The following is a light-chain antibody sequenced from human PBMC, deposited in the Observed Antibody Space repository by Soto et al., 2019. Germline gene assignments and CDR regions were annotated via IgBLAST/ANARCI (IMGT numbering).Light chain of an antibody. V-gene: IGKV3-20*01. Sequence: EIVLTQSPGTLSLSPGERATLSCRASQNVRDSYLAWYQQKPGQAPSLLLYDTSTRATGVPDRFSGSGSGTDFALTISRLESEDFALYFCQQYGSSPGTVGQGTKVEI. CDR3: QQYGSSPGT. J-gene: IGKJ1*01. CDR2: DTS. CDR1: QNVRDSY.